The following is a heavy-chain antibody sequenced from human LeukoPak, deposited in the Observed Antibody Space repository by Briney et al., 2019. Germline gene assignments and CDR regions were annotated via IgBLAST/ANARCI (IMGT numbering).Heavy chain of an antibody. CDR1: GGSFSGYY. D-gene: IGHD1-26*01. Sequence: QASETLSLTCAVYGGSFSGYYWSWIRQPPGKGLEWIGEINHSGSTYYNPSLKSRVTISVDRSKNQFSLKLSSVTAADTAVYYCARGWDNWFDPWGQGTLVTVSS. J-gene: IGHJ5*02. V-gene: IGHV4-34*01. CDR2: INHSGST. CDR3: ARGWDNWFDP.